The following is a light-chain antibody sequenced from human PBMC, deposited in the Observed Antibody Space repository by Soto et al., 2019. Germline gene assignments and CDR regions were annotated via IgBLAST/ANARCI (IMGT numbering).Light chain of an antibody. J-gene: IGKJ1*01. CDR2: KAS. Sequence: DIQMTQSPSTLSASVGDTVTVTCRASQSVSGWLAWYQRKPGEAPKLLIYKASTLKSGVPSRFSGSGSGTEFTLTISSLQPDDFATYYCQHYNSYSEAFGQGTKVDNK. CDR1: QSVSGW. CDR3: QHYNSYSEA. V-gene: IGKV1-5*03.